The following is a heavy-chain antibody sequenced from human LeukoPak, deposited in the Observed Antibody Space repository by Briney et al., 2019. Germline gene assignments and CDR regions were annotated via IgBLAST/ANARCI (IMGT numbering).Heavy chain of an antibody. V-gene: IGHV4-34*01. Sequence: SETLSLTCAVYGGSFSGYYWSWIRQPPGKGLEWIGEINHSGSTNYNPSLKSRVTISVETSKNQFSLKLGSVTAADTAVYYCARARRVAPIGPWGQGTLVTVSS. D-gene: IGHD3-10*01. J-gene: IGHJ5*02. CDR3: ARARRVAPIGP. CDR1: GGSFSGYY. CDR2: INHSGST.